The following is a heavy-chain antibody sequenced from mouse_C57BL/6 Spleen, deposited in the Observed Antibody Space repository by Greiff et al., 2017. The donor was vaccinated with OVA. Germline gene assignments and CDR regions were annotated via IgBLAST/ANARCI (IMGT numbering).Heavy chain of an antibody. J-gene: IGHJ1*03. Sequence: EVQLQQSGPELVKPGASVKISCKASGYTFTDYYMNWVKQSHGKSLEWIGDINPNNGGTSYNQKFKGKATLTVDKSSSTAYMELRSLTSEDSAVYYCATGDYYGSSFHWYFDVWGTGTTVTVSS. D-gene: IGHD1-1*01. V-gene: IGHV1-26*01. CDR3: ATGDYYGSSFHWYFDV. CDR1: GYTFTDYY. CDR2: INPNNGGT.